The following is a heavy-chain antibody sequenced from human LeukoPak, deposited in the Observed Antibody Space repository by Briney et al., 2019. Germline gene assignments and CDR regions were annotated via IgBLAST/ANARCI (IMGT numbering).Heavy chain of an antibody. J-gene: IGHJ4*02. CDR1: GGSITSYY. D-gene: IGHD3-3*01. CDR3: ARVYGNDFWSGYYTPYFDY. Sequence: SETLSLTCTVSGGSITSYYWTYIRQPAGKGLEWIGRIHTSGSTNYNPSLKSRVTMSVDTSKNQFSLKLSSVTAADTAVYYCARVYGNDFWSGYYTPYFDYWGQGTLVTVSS. CDR2: IHTSGST. V-gene: IGHV4-4*07.